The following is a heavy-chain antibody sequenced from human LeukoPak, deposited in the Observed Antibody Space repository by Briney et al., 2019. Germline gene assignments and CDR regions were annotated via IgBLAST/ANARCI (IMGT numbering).Heavy chain of an antibody. D-gene: IGHD2-8*01. J-gene: IGHJ4*02. Sequence: SETLSLTCTVSGGSISSYYWSWIRQPAGKGLEWIGRIYTSGSTNYNPSLKSRVTMSVDTSKKQFSLKLNSVTAADTAVYYCARGTVLKLMVYASFDYWGQGTPVTVSS. CDR2: IYTSGST. V-gene: IGHV4-4*07. CDR3: ARGTVLKLMVYASFDY. CDR1: GGSISSYY.